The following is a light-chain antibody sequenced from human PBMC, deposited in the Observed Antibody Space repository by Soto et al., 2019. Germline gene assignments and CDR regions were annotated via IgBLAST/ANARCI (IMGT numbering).Light chain of an antibody. Sequence: DTQMTQSPSSVSASVGDRVTITCRASQSIRNWLAWYQQKPGKAPKLLISDTSSLQSGVPSRLSGSGSGTGFTLTISSLQPEDSATYYCQQANTLPLTFGGGTTVEIK. CDR2: DTS. CDR3: QQANTLPLT. V-gene: IGKV1D-12*01. CDR1: QSIRNW. J-gene: IGKJ4*01.